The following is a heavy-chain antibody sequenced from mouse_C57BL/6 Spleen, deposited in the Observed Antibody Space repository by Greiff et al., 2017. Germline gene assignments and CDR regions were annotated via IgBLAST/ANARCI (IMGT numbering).Heavy chain of an antibody. D-gene: IGHD2-10*01. J-gene: IGHJ3*01. Sequence: QVQLKQPGAELVRPGSSVKLSCKASGYTFTSYSMDWVQQTPGQGLEWIGNIYPSDSETHYTQKFKDQATLTVDKSSSTAYMQLSSLTSEDSAVYYCATYWAWFAYWGQGTLVTVSA. CDR1: GYTFTSYS. CDR3: ATYWAWFAY. CDR2: IYPSDSET. V-gene: IGHV1-61*01.